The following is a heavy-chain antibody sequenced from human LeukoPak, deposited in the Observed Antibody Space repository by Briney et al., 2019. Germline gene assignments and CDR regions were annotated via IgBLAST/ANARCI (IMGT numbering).Heavy chain of an antibody. CDR2: IGNSGRDT. V-gene: IGHV3-23*01. D-gene: IGHD2-15*01. CDR1: GFTFSSYV. Sequence: GGSLSLSCAASGFTFSSYVMTWVRQAPGRGLEWVSSIGNSGRDTYYADSMKGRFTISRDNSKSTLFLHMSSLRAGDTATYYCARYCGADSCYSGLDYWGQGALVTVSS. J-gene: IGHJ4*02. CDR3: ARYCGADSCYSGLDY.